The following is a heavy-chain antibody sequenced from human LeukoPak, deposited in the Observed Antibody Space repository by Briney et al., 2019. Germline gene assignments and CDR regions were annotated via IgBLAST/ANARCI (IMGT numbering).Heavy chain of an antibody. Sequence: GGSLRLSCAASGFTFSTYAMNWVRQAPGKGLEWVSAISGSGSSTYYADSVKGRFTISRDNSKNTLYLQMNSLRADDTAVYYCAKQTPPYGDYDYWGQGTLVTVSS. J-gene: IGHJ4*02. CDR3: AKQTPPYGDYDY. CDR1: GFTFSTYA. D-gene: IGHD4-17*01. CDR2: ISGSGSST. V-gene: IGHV3-23*01.